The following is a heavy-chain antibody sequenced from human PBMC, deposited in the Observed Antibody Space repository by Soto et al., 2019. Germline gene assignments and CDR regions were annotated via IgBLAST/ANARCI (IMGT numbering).Heavy chain of an antibody. V-gene: IGHV4-31*03. CDR3: ASTYSSSSRGGGYRCSGGSCYFSGGMDV. Sequence: SETLSLTCTVSGGSISSGGYYWSWIRQHPGKGLEWIGYIYYSGSTYYNPSLKSRVTISVDTSKNQFSLKLSSVTAADTAVYYCASTYSSSSRGGGYRCSGGSCYFSGGMDVWGQGTTVTVSS. D-gene: IGHD2-15*01. J-gene: IGHJ6*02. CDR2: IYYSGST. CDR1: GGSISSGGYY.